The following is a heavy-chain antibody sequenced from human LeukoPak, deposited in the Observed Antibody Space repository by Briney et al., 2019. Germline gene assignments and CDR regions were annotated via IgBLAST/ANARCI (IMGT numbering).Heavy chain of an antibody. D-gene: IGHD6-6*01. CDR2: VNPDGNKK. CDR1: GLTFSSSW. V-gene: IGHV3-7*01. J-gene: IGHJ6*02. Sequence: GGSLRLSCAVSGLTFSSSWMDWVRQAPGKGLEWVASVNPDGNKKYSADSVKGRFTISRDNSKNTLYLQMNSLRAEDTAVYYCARDLVSSSSSRDYYYAVDVWGQGTTVTVSS. CDR3: ARDLVSSSSSRDYYYAVDV.